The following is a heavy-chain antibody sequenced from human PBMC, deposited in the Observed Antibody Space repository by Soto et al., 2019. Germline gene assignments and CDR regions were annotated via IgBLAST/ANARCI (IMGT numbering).Heavy chain of an antibody. J-gene: IGHJ6*02. CDR1: GFTFNNYG. CDR3: ARDRVPYYYGSGTTPREGMDV. V-gene: IGHV3-33*01. D-gene: IGHD3-10*01. CDR2: IWYDGSNK. Sequence: GGSLRLSCAASGFTFNNYGMHWVRQAPGKGLEWVAVIWYDGSNKYYADSVKGRFTISRDNSKNTLYLQMNSLGAEDTAVYYCARDRVPYYYGSGTTPREGMDVWGQGTTVTSP.